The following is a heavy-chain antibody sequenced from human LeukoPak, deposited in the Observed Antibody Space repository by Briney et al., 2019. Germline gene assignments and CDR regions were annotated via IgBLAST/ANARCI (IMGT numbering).Heavy chain of an antibody. CDR3: ATSRQVLLPFES. V-gene: IGHV3-23*01. CDR2: IFPSGGEI. D-gene: IGHD2-8*02. J-gene: IGHJ4*02. Sequence: GGTLRLSCAASGFTFSTFATIWVRQPPGKGLEWVSSIFPSGGEIHYADSVRGRFTISRDNYKSTLYLQMNRLRDEDTGIYYCATSRQVLLPFESWGQGTLVTVSS. CDR1: GFTFSTFA.